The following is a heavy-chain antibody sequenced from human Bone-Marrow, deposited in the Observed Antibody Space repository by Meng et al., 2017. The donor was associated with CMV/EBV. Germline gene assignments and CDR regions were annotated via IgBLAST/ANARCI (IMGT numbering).Heavy chain of an antibody. J-gene: IGHJ4*02. V-gene: IGHV4-4*02. CDR1: GGSISSSNW. CDR2: IYHSGST. CDR3: ARVAAYSSSWYDY. D-gene: IGHD6-13*01. Sequence: SETLSLTCAVSGGSISSSNWWSWVRQPQGKGLEWIGEIYHSGSTYYNPSLKSRVTIAVDKSNNQFSLKLTSVTAADTAVYYCARVAAYSSSWYDYWGQGTLVTVSS.